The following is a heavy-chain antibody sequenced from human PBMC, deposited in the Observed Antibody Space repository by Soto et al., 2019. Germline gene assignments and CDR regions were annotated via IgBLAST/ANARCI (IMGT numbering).Heavy chain of an antibody. J-gene: IGHJ5*02. D-gene: IGHD3-3*01. V-gene: IGHV4-31*03. CDR1: GGSISSGDFY. CDR2: IYYSGST. CDR3: ARGPNTIFAP. Sequence: QVQLQESGPGLLKPSQTLSLTCTVSGGSISSGDFYCSWIRQHPGKGLEWIGFIYYSGSTYYNPSLQSRVTISVDTSQNQFSLKLSSVTDADTAVYYCARGPNTIFAPWGQGTLVTVSS.